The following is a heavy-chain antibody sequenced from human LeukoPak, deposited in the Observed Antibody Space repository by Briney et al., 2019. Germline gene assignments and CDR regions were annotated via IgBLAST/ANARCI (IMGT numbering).Heavy chain of an antibody. Sequence: GGSLRLSCAASGFTFSTYWMGWVRQAPGKGLEWLANIKSDGSDKYYVESVKGRFTISRDSAKNSLYLQMNSLRAEDTAVYYCARVRSYGWFDPWGQGTLVTVSS. CDR2: IKSDGSDK. CDR3: ARVRSYGWFDP. CDR1: GFTFSTYW. V-gene: IGHV3-7*01. J-gene: IGHJ5*02. D-gene: IGHD1-26*01.